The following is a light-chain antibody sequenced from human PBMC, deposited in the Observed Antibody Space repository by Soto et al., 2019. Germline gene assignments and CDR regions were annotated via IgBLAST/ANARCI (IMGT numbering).Light chain of an antibody. Sequence: EVVMTHSPATLSVSLWYIATLSFSSSQSVSSNLAWYQQKPGQAPRLLISGASSRATGIPDRFTGSGSETSFTLTISRLEPEDFALYYCQHYQSGHPINFGQGTRLEIK. J-gene: IGKJ5*01. V-gene: IGKV3D-15*01. CDR1: QSVSSN. CDR3: QHYQSGHPIN. CDR2: GAS.